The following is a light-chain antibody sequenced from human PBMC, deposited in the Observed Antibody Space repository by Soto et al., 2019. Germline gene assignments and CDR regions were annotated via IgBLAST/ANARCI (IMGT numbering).Light chain of an antibody. Sequence: QAVVTQPPSVSGAPGQRVTISCTGSSSNIGAGYDVHWYQQLPGTAPKLLIFGNSNRPSGVPDRFSGSKSGTSASLAITGLQAEDEAAYYCHSYDSSLSGYVFGTGTKLTVL. V-gene: IGLV1-40*01. CDR1: SSNIGAGYD. J-gene: IGLJ1*01. CDR3: HSYDSSLSGYV. CDR2: GNS.